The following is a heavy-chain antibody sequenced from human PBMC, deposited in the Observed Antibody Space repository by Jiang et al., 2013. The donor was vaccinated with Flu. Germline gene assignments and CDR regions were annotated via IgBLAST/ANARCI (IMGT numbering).Heavy chain of an antibody. J-gene: IGHJ4*02. Sequence: PPGKALEWLALIYWDDDKRYSPSLKSRLTITKDTSKNQVVLTMTNMDPVDTATYYCAHSFKQLVNDYWGQGTLVTVSS. V-gene: IGHV2-5*02. D-gene: IGHD6-13*01. CDR3: AHSFKQLVNDY. CDR2: IYWDDDK.